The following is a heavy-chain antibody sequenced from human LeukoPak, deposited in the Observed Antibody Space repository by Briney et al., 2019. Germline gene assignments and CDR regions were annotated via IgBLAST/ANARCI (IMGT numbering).Heavy chain of an antibody. CDR3: ARDSDYGTAAAGTFDY. CDR2: ISSSRSYI. CDR1: GFAFNNYA. Sequence: GGSLRLSCTVSGFAFNNYAMSGVRQAPGKGLEWVSSISSSRSYIYYADSVKGRFTISRDNAKNSLYLQMNSLRAEDTAVYYCARDSDYGTAAAGTFDYWGQGTLVTVSS. D-gene: IGHD6-13*01. V-gene: IGHV3-21*01. J-gene: IGHJ4*02.